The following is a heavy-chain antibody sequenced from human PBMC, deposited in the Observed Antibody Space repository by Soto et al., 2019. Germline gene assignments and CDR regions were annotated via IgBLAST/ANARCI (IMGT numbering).Heavy chain of an antibody. J-gene: IGHJ4*02. Sequence: GGSLRLSCAASGFTFNTYGMHWVRQAPGKGLEWVAVIWYDGSNKYYADSVKGRFTISRDNSKNTLYVQMNNLRAEDTAVYYCARAGGSGSRPPDYWGQGTLVTVSS. V-gene: IGHV3-33*01. CDR1: GFTFNTYG. D-gene: IGHD3-10*01. CDR3: ARAGGSGSRPPDY. CDR2: IWYDGSNK.